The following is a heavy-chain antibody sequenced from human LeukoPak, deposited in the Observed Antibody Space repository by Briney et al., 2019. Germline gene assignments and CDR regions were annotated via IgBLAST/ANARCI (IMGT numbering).Heavy chain of an antibody. J-gene: IGHJ4*02. D-gene: IGHD6-13*01. V-gene: IGHV3-73*01. CDR2: IRSKANSYAT. CDR3: TRLSGSSSIDY. Sequence: GGSLKLSCAASGFTFSGSAMHWVRQASGKGLEWVGRIRSKANSYATAYAASVKGRFTISRDDSKNTAYLQMNSLKTEDTAVYYCTRLSGSSSIDYWGQGTLVTVSS. CDR1: GFTFSGSA.